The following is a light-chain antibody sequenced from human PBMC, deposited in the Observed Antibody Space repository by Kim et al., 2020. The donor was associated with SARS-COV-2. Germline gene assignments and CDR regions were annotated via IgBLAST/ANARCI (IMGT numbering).Light chain of an antibody. V-gene: IGLV1-44*01. J-gene: IGLJ2*01. Sequence: ELTQPPSASWTPGQRVTISCSGSSSNIRSNTVNWYQQLPGTAPKLPIYSNNQRPSGVPDRFSGSKSGTSASLAISGLQSEDEADYYCAAWDDSLNGPVVFGGGTQLTVL. CDR2: SNN. CDR1: SSNIRSNT. CDR3: AAWDDSLNGPVV.